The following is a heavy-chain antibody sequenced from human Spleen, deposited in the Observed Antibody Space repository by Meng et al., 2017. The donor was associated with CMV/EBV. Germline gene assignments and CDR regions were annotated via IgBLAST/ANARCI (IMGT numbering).Heavy chain of an antibody. CDR2: IYYSGST. CDR1: DGSVSSDTYY. V-gene: IGHV4-31*03. CDR3: ARDYSSSSKGMDV. D-gene: IGHD6-6*01. J-gene: IGHJ6*02. Sequence: SETLSLTCTVSDGSVSSDTYYWSWIRQYPGKGLEWIGYIYYSGSTYYNPSLKSRVTISIDTSKNQFSLKLNSVTVADTAVYYCARDYSSSSKGMDVWGQGTTVTVSS.